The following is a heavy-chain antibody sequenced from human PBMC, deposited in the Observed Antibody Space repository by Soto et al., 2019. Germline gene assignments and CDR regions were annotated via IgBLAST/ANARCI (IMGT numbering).Heavy chain of an antibody. CDR2: IYHSGST. J-gene: IGHJ4*02. Sequence: QVQLQESGPGLVKPSGTLSLTCAGSGGSISSSNWWSWVRQPPGKGLEWIGEIYHSGSTNYHPSLKRRVTISVDKSKNQFALKLSSVTAADTAVYSCARTPWDGYTGYYFDYWGQGTLVTVSS. V-gene: IGHV4-4*02. CDR3: ARTPWDGYTGYYFDY. D-gene: IGHD5-18*01. CDR1: GGSISSSNW.